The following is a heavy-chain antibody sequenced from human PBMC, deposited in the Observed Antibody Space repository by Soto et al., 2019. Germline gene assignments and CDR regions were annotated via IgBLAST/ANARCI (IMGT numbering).Heavy chain of an antibody. CDR2: IYYSGST. CDR3: ARGDYYYYYGMDV. Sequence: SETLSLTCTVSGGSISSYYWSWIRQPPGKGLEWIGYIYYSGSTNYNPSLKSRVTISVDTSKNQFSLKLSSVTAADTAVYYCARGDYYYYYGMDVWGQGTTVTVSS. V-gene: IGHV4-59*01. CDR1: GGSISSYY. J-gene: IGHJ6*02.